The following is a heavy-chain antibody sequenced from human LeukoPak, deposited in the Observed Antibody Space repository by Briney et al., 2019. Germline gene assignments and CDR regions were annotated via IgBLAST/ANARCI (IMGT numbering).Heavy chain of an antibody. V-gene: IGHV4-39*01. Sequence: ASEILSLTCTVSGDSISNSNYYWGWIRQPPGKGLEWIGSVYYRGSTYYNPSLKSRVTISVDTSTNQFSLKLSSMTAADTAVYYCARQVRSQLLSLNYFDPWGQGTLVTVSS. J-gene: IGHJ5*02. CDR1: GDSISNSNYY. CDR3: ARQVRSQLLSLNYFDP. CDR2: VYYRGST. D-gene: IGHD1-7*01.